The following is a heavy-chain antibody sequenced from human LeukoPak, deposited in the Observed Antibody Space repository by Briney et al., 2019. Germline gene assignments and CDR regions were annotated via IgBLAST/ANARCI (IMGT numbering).Heavy chain of an antibody. V-gene: IGHV4-59*08. Sequence: SETLSLTCTVSGGSISSYYWSWIRQPPGKGLEWIGYIYYSGSTNYNPSLKSRVTISVDTSKNQFSLKLTSVTAADTALYYCARLPVVVVPAWFDPWGQGTLVTVSS. D-gene: IGHD2-15*01. CDR2: IYYSGST. CDR1: GGSISSYY. J-gene: IGHJ5*02. CDR3: ARLPVVVVPAWFDP.